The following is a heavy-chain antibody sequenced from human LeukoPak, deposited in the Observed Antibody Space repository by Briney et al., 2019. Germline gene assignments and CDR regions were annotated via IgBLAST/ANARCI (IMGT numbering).Heavy chain of an antibody. Sequence: SETLSLTCAVYGGSFSGYYWSWIRQPPGKRLEWIGEINHSGSTNYNPSLKSRVTISVDTSKNQFSLKLSSVTAADTAVYYCARMRHYYGSGSYFRRTDNEFDYWGQGTLVTVSS. V-gene: IGHV4-34*01. J-gene: IGHJ4*02. CDR1: GGSFSGYY. D-gene: IGHD3-10*01. CDR2: INHSGST. CDR3: ARMRHYYGSGSYFRRTDNEFDY.